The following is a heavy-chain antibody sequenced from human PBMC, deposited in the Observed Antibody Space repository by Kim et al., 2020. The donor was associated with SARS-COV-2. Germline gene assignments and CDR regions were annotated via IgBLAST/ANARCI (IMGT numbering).Heavy chain of an antibody. CDR3: ARDKRGKPSYWFDP. J-gene: IGHJ5*02. CDR2: IWYDGSNK. Sequence: GGSLRLSCAASGFTFSSYGMHWVRQAPGKGLEWVAVIWYDGSNKYYADSVKGRFTISRDNSKNTLYLQMNSLRAEDTAVYYCARDKRGKPSYWFDPWGQGTLVTVSS. CDR1: GFTFSSYG. V-gene: IGHV3-33*01. D-gene: IGHD3-16*01.